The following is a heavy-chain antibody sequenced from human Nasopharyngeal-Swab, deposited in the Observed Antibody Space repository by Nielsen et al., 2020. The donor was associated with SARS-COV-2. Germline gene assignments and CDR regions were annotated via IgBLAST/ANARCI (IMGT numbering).Heavy chain of an antibody. CDR1: GFTFSSYA. D-gene: IGHD5-12*01. V-gene: IGHV3-30-3*01. J-gene: IGHJ4*02. CDR2: ISYDGSIK. Sequence: GGSLRLSCEASGFTFSSYAMHWVRQPPGKGLKWLAVISYDGSIKKSADSVEGRFTISRDNSKNTLYLQMNSLRTDDTAVYYCARGGSSGESSFDYWGQGTLVTVSA. CDR3: ARGGSSGESSFDY.